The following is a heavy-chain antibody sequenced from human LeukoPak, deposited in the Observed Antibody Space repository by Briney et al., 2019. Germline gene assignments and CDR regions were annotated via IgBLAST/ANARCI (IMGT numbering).Heavy chain of an antibody. V-gene: IGHV3-23*01. J-gene: IGHJ3*02. CDR3: AKDKNPGVIWANDAFDI. CDR1: GFTFSSYA. CDR2: ISGSGGST. Sequence: GGSLRLSCAASGFTFSSYAMSWVRQAPGKGLEWVSAISGSGGSTYYADSVKGRFTISRDNSKNTLYLQMNSLRAEDTAVYYCAKDKNPGVIWANDAFDIWGQGTMVTVSS. D-gene: IGHD3-16*01.